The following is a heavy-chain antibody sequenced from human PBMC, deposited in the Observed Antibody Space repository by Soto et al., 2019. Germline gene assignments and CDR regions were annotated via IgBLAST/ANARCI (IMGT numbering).Heavy chain of an antibody. CDR1: ADSISSISYY. D-gene: IGHD2-21*02. CDR2: IYYSGST. Sequence: SETLSLTCTVTADSISSISYYWGWIRQPPWKGLEWTGTIYYSGSTYNNPSLRSRVSMSIDTSKDQFPRKLRSVTAADTDLYFCARHRASVVTQDYFQVWGPGSLVTVSS. J-gene: IGHJ1*01. CDR3: ARHRASVVTQDYFQV. V-gene: IGHV4-39*01.